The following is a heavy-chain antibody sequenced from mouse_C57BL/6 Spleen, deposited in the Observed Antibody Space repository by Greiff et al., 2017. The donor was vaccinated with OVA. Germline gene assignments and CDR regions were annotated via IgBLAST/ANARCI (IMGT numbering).Heavy chain of an antibody. J-gene: IGHJ3*01. V-gene: IGHV1-26*01. CDR1: GYTFTDYY. CDR3: ARPYDYDDGFAY. D-gene: IGHD2-4*01. CDR2: INPNNGGT. Sequence: VQLQQSGPELVKPGASVKISCKASGYTFTDYYMNWVKQSHGKSLEWIGDINPNNGGTSYNQKFKGKATLTVDKSSSTAYMELRSLTSEDSAVYYCARPYDYDDGFAYWGQGTLVTVSA.